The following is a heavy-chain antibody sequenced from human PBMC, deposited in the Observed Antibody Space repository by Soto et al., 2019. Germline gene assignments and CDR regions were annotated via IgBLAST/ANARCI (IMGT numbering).Heavy chain of an antibody. CDR1: GFTFNYYG. J-gene: IGHJ4*02. CDR2: ISYDGGTI. D-gene: IGHD3-9*01. V-gene: IGHV3-30*18. Sequence: QVQLVESGGGVVQPGKSLRLSCATSGFTFNYYGFHWVRQAPGKGLEWVAVISYDGGTIYYAEAVKGRFTISRDDSKDMVFLQMNRLRLEDTGFYYCAKSAIESYDVLADWGQGTLVTVSS. CDR3: AKSAIESYDVLAD.